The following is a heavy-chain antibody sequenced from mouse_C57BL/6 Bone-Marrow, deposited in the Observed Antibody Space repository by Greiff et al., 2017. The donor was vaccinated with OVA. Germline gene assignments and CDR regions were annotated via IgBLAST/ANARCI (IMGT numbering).Heavy chain of an antibody. D-gene: IGHD2-4*01. J-gene: IGHJ4*01. CDR3: TGRPYDYDDY. CDR2: IRLKSDNYAT. CDR1: GFTFSNYW. Sequence: EVMLVESGGGLVQPGGSMKLSCVASGFTFSNYWMNWVRQSPEKGLEWVAQIRLKSDNYATHYAESVKGRFTISRDDSKSSVYLQMNNLRAEDTGIYYCTGRPYDYDDYWGQGTSVTVSS. V-gene: IGHV6-3*01.